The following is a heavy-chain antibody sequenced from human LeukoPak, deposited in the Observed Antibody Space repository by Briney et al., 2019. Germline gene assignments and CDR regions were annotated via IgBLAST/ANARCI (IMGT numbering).Heavy chain of an antibody. CDR1: GFTFDDYG. V-gene: IGHV3-53*01. D-gene: IGHD3-22*01. CDR3: ARGDDSGYYDYFDY. Sequence: PGGXLXLSXXASGFTFDDYGMSWVRQAPGKGLEWVSTIYTGGNTYYAASVKGRFTISRDFSKNTVFLHMNSLRAEDTAMYYCARGDDSGYYDYFDYWGQGALVTVSS. CDR2: IYTGGNT. J-gene: IGHJ4*02.